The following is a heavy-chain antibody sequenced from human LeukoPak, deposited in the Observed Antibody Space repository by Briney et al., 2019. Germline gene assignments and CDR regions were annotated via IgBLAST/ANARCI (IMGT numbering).Heavy chain of an antibody. CDR1: GFIFTSYS. CDR2: ISSSSSTI. D-gene: IGHD3-9*01. CDR3: ARDLDWAFDY. J-gene: IGHJ4*02. V-gene: IGHV3-48*01. Sequence: GGSLRLSCAASGFIFTSYSMNWVRQAPGKGLEWVSYISSSSSTIYYADSVKGRFTISRDNAKNSLYLEMNSLRAEDTAFYYCARDLDWAFDYWGQGTLVTVSS.